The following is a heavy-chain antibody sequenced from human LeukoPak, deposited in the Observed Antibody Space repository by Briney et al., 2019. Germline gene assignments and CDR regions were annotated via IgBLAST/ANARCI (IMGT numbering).Heavy chain of an antibody. Sequence: GGYLRLSCAASGFTVSSNYMSWVRHAPGKGLEWVSVIYSGGSTYSADSVKGRFTISRDNSKNTLYLQMNSLRAEDTAVYYCARSSRGDSSGYYPRYFDYWGQGTLVTVSS. J-gene: IGHJ4*02. CDR2: IYSGGST. D-gene: IGHD3-22*01. CDR1: GFTVSSNY. CDR3: ARSSRGDSSGYYPRYFDY. V-gene: IGHV3-66*02.